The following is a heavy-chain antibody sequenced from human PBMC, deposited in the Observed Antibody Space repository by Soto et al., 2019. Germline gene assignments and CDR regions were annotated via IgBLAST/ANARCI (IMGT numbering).Heavy chain of an antibody. CDR2: TYTGGYT. J-gene: IGHJ4*02. Sequence: EVQLVESGGGLIQPGGSLRLSWAASGFIVSDNYINWVRQAPGKGLEWVSVTYTGGYTYYADSVKGRFTISRDNSKNTLHLHMNSLRAEETAVYYCAREVSGTSFDYWGQGTLVTVSS. CDR1: GFIVSDNY. V-gene: IGHV3-53*01. D-gene: IGHD1-7*01. CDR3: AREVSGTSFDY.